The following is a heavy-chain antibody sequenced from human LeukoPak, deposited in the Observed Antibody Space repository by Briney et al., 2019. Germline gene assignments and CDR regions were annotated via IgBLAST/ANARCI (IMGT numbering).Heavy chain of an antibody. Sequence: GGSLRLSCAASGFTFSTYGMHWVRQAPGKGLEWVAFIRYDGSNKYYADSVKGRFTISRDNSKNTLYLQMNSLRAEDTAVYYCAKDQELGGYYPHYFDYWGQGTLVTVSS. V-gene: IGHV3-30*02. CDR1: GFTFSTYG. CDR3: AKDQELGGYYPHYFDY. CDR2: IRYDGSNK. J-gene: IGHJ4*02. D-gene: IGHD3-22*01.